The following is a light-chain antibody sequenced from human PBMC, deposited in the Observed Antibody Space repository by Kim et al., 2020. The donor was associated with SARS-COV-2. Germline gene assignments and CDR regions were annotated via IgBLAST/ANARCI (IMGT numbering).Light chain of an antibody. V-gene: IGLV2-11*03. CDR3: CSYAGTYIWL. J-gene: IGLJ3*02. CDR1: SSDIGTSKY. CDR2: DVN. Sequence: GQSVTISCTGTSSDIGTSKYVSWYQQHPGKAPKLVIYDVNERPSGVPDRFSGSKSGNTASLTISGLQADDEADYYCCSYAGTYIWLFGGGTQLTVL.